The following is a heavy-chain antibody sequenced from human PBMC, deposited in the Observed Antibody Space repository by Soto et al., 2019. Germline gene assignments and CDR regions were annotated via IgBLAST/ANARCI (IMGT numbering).Heavy chain of an antibody. J-gene: IGHJ6*02. CDR1: GYTFTRYG. CDR3: ASTGGVVVAATFPYDYYYYGMDV. CDR2: ISAYNGNT. Sequence: GASVKVSCKASGYTFTRYGISWVRQAPGQGLEWMGWISAYNGNTNYAPKVHGRVTMTTDTYTSTAYMELRSLGSDDTGIYYCASTGGVVVAATFPYDYYYYGMDVWGQGTTVTVSS. V-gene: IGHV1-18*01. D-gene: IGHD2-15*01.